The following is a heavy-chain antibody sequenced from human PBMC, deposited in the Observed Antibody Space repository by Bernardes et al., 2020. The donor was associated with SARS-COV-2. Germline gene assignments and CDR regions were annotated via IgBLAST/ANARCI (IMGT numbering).Heavy chain of an antibody. CDR1: GYTFTASS. V-gene: IGHV1-2*02. D-gene: IGHD2-2*01. J-gene: IGHJ3*01. CDR2: ITATSGGT. Sequence: ASVKVSCKASGYTFTASSIHWVRQAPGQGLEWMGWITATSGGTNYAQKFQGRVTMTRDTSINTAYVELSRLISDDTAVYYCARVYRSTFSAFDFWGQGTMGTGSA. CDR3: ARVYRSTFSAFDF.